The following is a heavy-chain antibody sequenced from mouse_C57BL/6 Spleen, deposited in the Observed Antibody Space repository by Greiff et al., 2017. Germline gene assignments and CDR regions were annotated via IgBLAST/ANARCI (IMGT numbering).Heavy chain of an antibody. J-gene: IGHJ3*01. CDR2: IDPETGGT. CDR1: GYTFTDYE. V-gene: IGHV1-15*01. CDR3: TRFDGSAWFAY. D-gene: IGHD2-3*01. Sequence: VQLQQSGAELVRPGASVTLSCKASGYTFTDYEMHWVKPTPVHGLEWIGAIDPETGGTAYNQKFKGKAILTADKSSSTAYMELRSLTSEDSAVYYCTRFDGSAWFAYWGQGTLVTVSA.